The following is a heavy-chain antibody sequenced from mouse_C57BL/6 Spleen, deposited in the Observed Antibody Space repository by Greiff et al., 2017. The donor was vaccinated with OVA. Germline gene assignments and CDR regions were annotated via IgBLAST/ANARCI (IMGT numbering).Heavy chain of an antibody. D-gene: IGHD1-1*01. CDR1: GYTFTSYW. V-gene: IGHV1-69*01. Sequence: QVQLQQPGAELVMPGASVKLSCKASGYTFTSYWMHWVKQRPGQGLEWIGEIDPSDSYTTYNQKFKGKSTLTVDKSSSTAYIQLSSLTSEDSAVYYCARSGSPPYYAMDYWGQGTSVTVSS. J-gene: IGHJ4*01. CDR3: ARSGSPPYYAMDY. CDR2: IDPSDSYT.